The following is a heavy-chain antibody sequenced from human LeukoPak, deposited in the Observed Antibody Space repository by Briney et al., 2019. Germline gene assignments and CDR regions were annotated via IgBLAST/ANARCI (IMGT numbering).Heavy chain of an antibody. V-gene: IGHV4-61*02. D-gene: IGHD6-19*01. CDR1: GGSLSSGSYY. J-gene: IGHJ4*02. CDR2: IYTSGST. Sequence: TSQTLSLTCTVSGGSLSSGSYYWSWIRQPAGKGLEWIGRIYTSGSTYYNPSLKSRVTISVDTSKNQFSLKLSSVTAADTAVYYCARRISSGWPPFDYWGQGTLVTVSS. CDR3: ARRISSGWPPFDY.